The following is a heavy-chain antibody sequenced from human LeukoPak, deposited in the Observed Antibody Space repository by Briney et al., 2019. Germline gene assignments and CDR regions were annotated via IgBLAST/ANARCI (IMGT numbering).Heavy chain of an antibody. CDR2: ITNNGGYT. V-gene: IGHV3-64*01. CDR1: GFSFSSSA. Sequence: GGSLRLSCAASGFSFSSSAMHWVRQAPGKGLEYVSAITNNGGYTYYANSVKCRFTISRDNSKNTLYLQMGSLRTEDTAAYYCAGAFPDGFYDYWGQGTLVTVSS. J-gene: IGHJ4*02. CDR3: AGAFPDGFYDY. D-gene: IGHD3-22*01.